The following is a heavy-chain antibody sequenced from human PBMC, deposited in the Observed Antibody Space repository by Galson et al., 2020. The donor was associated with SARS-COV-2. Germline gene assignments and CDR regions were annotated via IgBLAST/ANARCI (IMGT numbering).Heavy chain of an antibody. CDR3: ARETGWYRGSYSKPDPYYFDY. J-gene: IGHJ4*02. Sequence: SETLSLTCTVSGGSISSSSYYWGWIRQPPGQGLEWIGSIYYSGSTYYNPSLKSRVTISVDTSKNQFSLKLSSVTAADTAVYYCARETGWYRGSYSKPDPYYFDYWGQGTLVTVSS. CDR2: IYYSGST. D-gene: IGHD1-26*01. V-gene: IGHV4-39*07. CDR1: GGSISSSSYY.